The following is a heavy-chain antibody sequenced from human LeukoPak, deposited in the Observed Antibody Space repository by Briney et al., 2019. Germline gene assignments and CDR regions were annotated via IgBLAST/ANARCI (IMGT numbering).Heavy chain of an antibody. J-gene: IGHJ2*01. CDR2: IKQEGSEK. Sequence: PGGSLRLSCAASGFTFSSYWMNWVRQAPGKGLEWVANIKQEGSEKNYVDFVKGRFTISRDNAKNSLDLQMNSLRAEDTAMYYCARARGDGYQWYFDLWGRGTLVTVSS. CDR3: ARARGDGYQWYFDL. CDR1: GFTFSSYW. V-gene: IGHV3-7*01. D-gene: IGHD5-24*01.